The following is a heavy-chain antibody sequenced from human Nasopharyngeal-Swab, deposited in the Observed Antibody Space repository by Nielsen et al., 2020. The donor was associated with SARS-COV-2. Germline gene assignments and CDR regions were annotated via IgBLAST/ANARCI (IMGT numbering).Heavy chain of an antibody. J-gene: IGHJ6*02. Sequence: LSLTCAASGFTFSDYYMSWIRQAPGKGLEWVSYISGSGSTIYYADSVKGRFTISRDNAKNSLYLQMNSLRAEDTAVYYCARVLRAYYDILTGYSNYYYHGMDVWGQGTTVTVSS. CDR2: ISGSGSTI. D-gene: IGHD3-9*01. CDR1: GFTFSDYY. V-gene: IGHV3-11*04. CDR3: ARVLRAYYDILTGYSNYYYHGMDV.